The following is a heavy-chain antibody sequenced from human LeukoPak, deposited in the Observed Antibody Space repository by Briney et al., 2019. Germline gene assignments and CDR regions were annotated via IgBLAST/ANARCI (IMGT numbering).Heavy chain of an antibody. V-gene: IGHV3-33*01. CDR2: IWYDGSKK. Sequence: QPGRSLRLSCRASGFTFSDYGMHWVRQAPGKGLEWVAVIWYDGSKKYYVDSVKGRFSISRDNSKNTLYLQMNSLRVEDTALYYCARRDGDNDRGFDYWGQGTLVTVSS. J-gene: IGHJ4*02. CDR1: GFTFSDYG. D-gene: IGHD4-23*01. CDR3: ARRDGDNDRGFDY.